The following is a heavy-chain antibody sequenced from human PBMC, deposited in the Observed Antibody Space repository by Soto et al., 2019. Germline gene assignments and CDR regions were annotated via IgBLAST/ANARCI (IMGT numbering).Heavy chain of an antibody. D-gene: IGHD3-22*01. Sequence: PSETLSLTCTVSGASVSTGYWSWIRQPPGKGLEWIGFMYFGGSFNYNPSLSSRVTFSVETSKNQFSMKVTSVTAADTAIYYCARSYYDTPGSVLDPSGQGALVTVSS. CDR2: MYFGGSF. CDR1: GASVSTGY. CDR3: ARSYYDTPGSVLDP. V-gene: IGHV4-59*02. J-gene: IGHJ5*02.